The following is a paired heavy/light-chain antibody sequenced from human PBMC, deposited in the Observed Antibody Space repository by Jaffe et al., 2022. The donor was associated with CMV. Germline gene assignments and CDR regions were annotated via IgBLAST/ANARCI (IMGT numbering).Heavy chain of an antibody. J-gene: IGHJ3*02. Sequence: QVQLVESGGGVVQPGRSLRLSCAASGFTFSSYGMHWVRQAPGKGLEWVAVISYDGSNKYYADSVKGRFTISRDNSKNTLYLQMNSLRAEDTAVYYCAKAHDSSGYTGFAAFDIWGQGTMVTVSS. CDR3: AKAHDSSGYTGFAAFDI. CDR2: ISYDGSNK. V-gene: IGHV3-30*18. D-gene: IGHD3-22*01. CDR1: GFTFSSYG.
Light chain of an antibody. Sequence: DIQMTQSPSSLSASVGDRVTITCRASQGIRNDLGWYQQKPGKAPKRLIYAASSLQSGVPSRFSGSGSGTEFTLTISSLQPEDFATYYCLQHNSYPFTFGPGTKVDIK. J-gene: IGKJ3*01. CDR1: QGIRND. CDR2: AAS. V-gene: IGKV1-17*01. CDR3: LQHNSYPFT.